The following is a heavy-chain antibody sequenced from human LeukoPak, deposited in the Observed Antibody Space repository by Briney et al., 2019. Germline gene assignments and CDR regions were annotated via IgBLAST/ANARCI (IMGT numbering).Heavy chain of an antibody. CDR1: GFTVTNAW. J-gene: IGHJ5*02. Sequence: GGSLRLSCEASGFTVTNAWMSWVRQAPGKGLEWVGRIKSKTDGATTDYAAPVKGRFTISRADSKTTTYLHSNSLKTEDTAVYYCTTERDYDILTGYYWSARVLGGFDPWGQGTLVTVSS. CDR3: TTERDYDILTGYYWSARVLGGFDP. V-gene: IGHV3-15*01. D-gene: IGHD3-9*01. CDR2: IKSKTDGATT.